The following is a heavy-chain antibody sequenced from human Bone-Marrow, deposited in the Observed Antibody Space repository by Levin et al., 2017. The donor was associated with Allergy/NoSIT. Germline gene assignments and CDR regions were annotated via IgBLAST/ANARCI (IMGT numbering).Heavy chain of an antibody. CDR3: ARGRSIAAAGTWYFDY. D-gene: IGHD6-13*01. J-gene: IGHJ4*02. Sequence: SCAASGFTFSSYGMHWVRQAPGKGLEWVAVIWYDGSNKYYADSVKGRFTISRDNSKNTLYLQMNSLRAEDTAVYYCARGRSIAAAGTWYFDYWGQGTLVTVSS. CDR1: GFTFSSYG. CDR2: IWYDGSNK. V-gene: IGHV3-33*01.